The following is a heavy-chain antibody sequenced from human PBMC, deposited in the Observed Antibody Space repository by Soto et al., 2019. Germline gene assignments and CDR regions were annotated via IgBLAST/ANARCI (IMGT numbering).Heavy chain of an antibody. CDR2: INSDGSGT. CDR1: GFTFSAYW. CDR3: ARVNTLTSAWPFDY. V-gene: IGHV3-74*01. Sequence: GGALRLSCEASGFTFSAYWMHWVRQAPGKGLEWVSRINSDGSGTTYADSVQGRFTISRDNAKNTVFLQMTSLRAEDTAVYYCARVNTLTSAWPFDYWGQGALVTVSS. J-gene: IGHJ4*02. D-gene: IGHD6-19*01.